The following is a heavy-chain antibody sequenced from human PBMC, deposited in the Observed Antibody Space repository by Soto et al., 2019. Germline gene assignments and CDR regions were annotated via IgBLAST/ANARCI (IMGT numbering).Heavy chain of an antibody. V-gene: IGHV3-23*01. CDR1: GFTFSNYA. CDR3: AKAGCSGGTCYLYYFDY. CDR2: ISGRGGNT. J-gene: IGHJ4*02. Sequence: GVSLRLSCAASGFTFSNYAMSWVRQAPGKGLEWVSTISGRGGNTYYADSVKGRFTISRDNSRNTLYLQMDSLRVEDSAVYSCAKAGCSGGTCYLYYFDYWGQG. D-gene: IGHD2-15*01.